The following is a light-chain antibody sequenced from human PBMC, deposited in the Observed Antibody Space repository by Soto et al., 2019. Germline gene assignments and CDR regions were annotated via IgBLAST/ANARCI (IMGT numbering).Light chain of an antibody. CDR2: GAS. CDR3: QQYGNSPQT. Sequence: VVTQSRATLSLSQGESATLSCRASQSVSINLAWYQQKPGQAPRLLIFGASTRATGIPNRFSGSGSGTDFTLTISRLEPEDFAVYYCQQYGNSPQTFCQGANVDI. CDR1: QSVSIN. V-gene: IGKV3-20*01. J-gene: IGKJ1*01.